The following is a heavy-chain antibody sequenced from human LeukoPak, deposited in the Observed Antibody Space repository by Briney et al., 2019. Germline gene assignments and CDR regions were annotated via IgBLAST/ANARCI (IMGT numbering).Heavy chain of an antibody. CDR3: AKTLSQGYGDYVACMDV. J-gene: IGHJ6*02. D-gene: IGHD4-17*01. CDR2: ISGSGGST. V-gene: IGHV3-23*01. CDR1: GFAISTYA. Sequence: GGSLRLSCAASGFAISTYAMAWVRQAPGKGLEWVSAISGSGGSTYYADSVKGRFTISRDNSKNTLYLQMNSLRAEDTAVYYCAKTLSQGYGDYVACMDVWGQGTTVTVSS.